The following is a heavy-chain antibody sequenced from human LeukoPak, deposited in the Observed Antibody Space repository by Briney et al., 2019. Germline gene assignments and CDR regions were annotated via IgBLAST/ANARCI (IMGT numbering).Heavy chain of an antibody. Sequence: PSETLSLTCAVSGGSISSNSYYWSWIRQPAGKGLEWIGRIYTSGSTNYNPSLKSRVTISVDTSKNQFSLKLSSVTAADTAVYYCARGGSGWNYYYYYMDVWGKGTTVTISS. CDR3: ARGGSGWNYYYYYMDV. CDR2: IYTSGST. J-gene: IGHJ6*03. V-gene: IGHV4-61*02. D-gene: IGHD6-19*01. CDR1: GGSISSNSYY.